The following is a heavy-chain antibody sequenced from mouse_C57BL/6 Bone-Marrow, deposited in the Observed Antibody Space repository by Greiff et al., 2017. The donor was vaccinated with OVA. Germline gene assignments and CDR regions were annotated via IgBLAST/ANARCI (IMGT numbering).Heavy chain of an antibody. J-gene: IGHJ2*01. D-gene: IGHD2-4*01. Sequence: QVQLQQPGAELVMPGASVKLSCKASGYTFTSYWMHWVKQRPGQGLEWIGEIDPSDSYTNYTQKFKGKSTLTVDKSSSTAYMQLSSLTSEDSAVYYCAREGLRLGLDYWGQGTTLTVSS. CDR1: GYTFTSYW. V-gene: IGHV1-69*01. CDR2: IDPSDSYT. CDR3: AREGLRLGLDY.